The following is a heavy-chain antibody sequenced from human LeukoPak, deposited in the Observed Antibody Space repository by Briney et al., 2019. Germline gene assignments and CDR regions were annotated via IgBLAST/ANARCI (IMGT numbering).Heavy chain of an antibody. D-gene: IGHD2-8*01. CDR1: GYTFSSNG. CDR3: ARGDLSEDPNYYYGMDV. Sequence: ASVKVSCKASGYTFSSNGISWVRQAPGQGLEWMGWISANNGNTKYAQKFQARVTMTTDTSTNTAYTELRSLRSDDTAVYYCARGDLSEDPNYYYGMDVWGQGITVTVSS. V-gene: IGHV1-18*01. CDR2: ISANNGNT. J-gene: IGHJ6*02.